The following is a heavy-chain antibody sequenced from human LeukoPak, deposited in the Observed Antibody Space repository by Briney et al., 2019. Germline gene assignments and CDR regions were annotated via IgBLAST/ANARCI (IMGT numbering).Heavy chain of an antibody. CDR3: ASISHDAFDI. Sequence: SETLSLTCTVSGYSISSGYYWGWIRQPQGRGREWSGSIYHSGSTYYNPSLKSRVTISVDTSKNQFSLKLSSVTAADTAVYYCASISHDAFDIWGQGTMVTVSS. CDR1: GYSISSGYY. D-gene: IGHD3-3*02. CDR2: IYHSGST. V-gene: IGHV4-38-2*02. J-gene: IGHJ3*02.